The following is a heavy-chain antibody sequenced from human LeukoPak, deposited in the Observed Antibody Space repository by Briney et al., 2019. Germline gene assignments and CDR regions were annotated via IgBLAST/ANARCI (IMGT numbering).Heavy chain of an antibody. CDR3: ARHSIAVAAFNWFDP. V-gene: IGHV5-10-1*01. D-gene: IGHD6-19*01. CDR1: GYSFTSYW. Sequence: GESLKISCKGSGYSFTSYWISWVRQMPGKGLEWMGRIDPSDSYTNYSPSFQGHVTISADKSISTAYLQWSSLKASDTAMYYCARHSIAVAAFNWFDPWGLGTLVTASS. CDR2: IDPSDSYT. J-gene: IGHJ5*02.